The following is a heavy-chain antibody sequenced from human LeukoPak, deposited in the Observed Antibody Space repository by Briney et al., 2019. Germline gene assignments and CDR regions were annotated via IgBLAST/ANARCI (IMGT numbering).Heavy chain of an antibody. J-gene: IGHJ4*02. Sequence: SETLSLTRTVSGGSISSYYWSWIRQPPGKGLEWIGYIYYSGSTNYNPSLKSRVTISVDTSKNQFSLKLSSVTAADTAVYYCARGGSYSGYDPFDYWGQGTLVTVSS. CDR1: GGSISSYY. D-gene: IGHD5-12*01. CDR3: ARGGSYSGYDPFDY. V-gene: IGHV4-59*01. CDR2: IYYSGST.